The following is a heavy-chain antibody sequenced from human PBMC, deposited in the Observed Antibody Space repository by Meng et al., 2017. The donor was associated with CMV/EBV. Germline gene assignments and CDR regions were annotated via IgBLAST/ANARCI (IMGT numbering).Heavy chain of an antibody. CDR2: MNPNGGNT. V-gene: IGHV1-8*01. CDR3: ARGPANYGSGSYSPYNWFDP. J-gene: IGHJ5*02. D-gene: IGHD3-10*01. CDR1: FTSYD. Sequence: FTSYDINWVRQATGQGLEWMGWMNPNGGNTGYAQKFQGRVTMTRNTSISTAYMELSSLRSEDTAVYYCARGPANYGSGSYSPYNWFDPWGQGTLVTVSS.